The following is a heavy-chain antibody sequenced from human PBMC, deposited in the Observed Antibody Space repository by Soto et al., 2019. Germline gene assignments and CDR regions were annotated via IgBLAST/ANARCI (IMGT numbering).Heavy chain of an antibody. Sequence: QVQLVESGGGVVQPGRSLRLSCAASGFTFSSYAMHWVRQAPGKGLEWVAVISYDGSNKYYADSVKGRFTISRDNSKNALYLQMNSLSAEDTAVYYCARDPGSGSCPYNWFDPWGQGTLVTVSS. CDR2: ISYDGSNK. V-gene: IGHV3-30-3*01. J-gene: IGHJ5*02. CDR1: GFTFSSYA. CDR3: ARDPGSGSCPYNWFDP. D-gene: IGHD6-13*01.